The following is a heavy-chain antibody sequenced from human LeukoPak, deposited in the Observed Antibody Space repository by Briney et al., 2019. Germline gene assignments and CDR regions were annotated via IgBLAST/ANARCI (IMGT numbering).Heavy chain of an antibody. CDR2: ISGSGDGT. J-gene: IGHJ4*02. D-gene: IGHD1-26*01. Sequence: GGSLRLSCVASGFRSGDFAMSWVRLAPGKGLEWVSSISGSGDGTYYADSVKGRFTISRDNSRNTMYLQTNSLRAEDTALYYCAKQEGWELGDYYFDYWGQGTLVTVSS. CDR1: GFRSGDFA. CDR3: AKQEGWELGDYYFDY. V-gene: IGHV3-23*01.